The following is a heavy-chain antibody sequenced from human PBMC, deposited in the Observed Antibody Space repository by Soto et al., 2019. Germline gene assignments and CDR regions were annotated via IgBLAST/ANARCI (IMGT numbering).Heavy chain of an antibody. Sequence: QITLKESGPTVVKPTQTLTLTCTFSFFSLDTSGVGVGWIRQPPGKALEWLALIFWDDDKRYNPSLKSRLTIAKDTSKNQVVLTMTNMDPVDTATYYCARRPREERGDLRGGDVDYWGQGTRVTGSS. J-gene: IGHJ4*02. CDR3: ARRPREERGDLRGGDVDY. CDR2: IFWDDDK. V-gene: IGHV2-5*02. CDR1: FFSLDTSGVG. D-gene: IGHD2-21*02.